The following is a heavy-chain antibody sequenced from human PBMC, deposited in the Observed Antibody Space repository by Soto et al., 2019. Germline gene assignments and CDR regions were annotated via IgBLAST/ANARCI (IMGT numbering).Heavy chain of an antibody. D-gene: IGHD6-19*01. CDR3: AEGVTGIGVAGTGYFQH. V-gene: IGHV3-23*01. Sequence: EVQLLESGGGLVQPGGSLRLSCAASGFTFSSYAMSWVRQAPGKGLEWVSGISGSGDSTYYADSVKGRFTISRDNSKNXXHLQRDGLRAEETAVYYCAEGVTGIGVAGTGYFQHWGQGTLVSVSS. J-gene: IGHJ1*01. CDR1: GFTFSSYA. CDR2: ISGSGDST.